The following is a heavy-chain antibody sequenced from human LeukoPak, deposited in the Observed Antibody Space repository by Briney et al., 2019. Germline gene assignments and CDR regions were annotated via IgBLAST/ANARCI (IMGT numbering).Heavy chain of an antibody. CDR3: ARQGYSGSYLDS. J-gene: IGHJ4*02. V-gene: IGHV5-51*01. D-gene: IGHD1-26*01. CDR2: IYPGDSDT. Sequence: GGSLKISCKGSGSSFTTYWIGWVRQMPGKGLEWMGIIYPGDSDTRYSPSFQGQATMSADKSISTAYLLWSSLKASDTAIYYCARQGYSGSYLDSWGQGTLVTVSS. CDR1: GSSFTTYW.